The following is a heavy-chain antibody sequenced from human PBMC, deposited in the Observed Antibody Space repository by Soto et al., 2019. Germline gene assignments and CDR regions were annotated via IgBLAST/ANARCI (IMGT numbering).Heavy chain of an antibody. CDR3: ARDRSSDSSGYYPRDYYYGMDV. CDR1: GGTFSSYT. V-gene: IGHV1-69*04. D-gene: IGHD3-22*01. J-gene: IGHJ6*02. Sequence: SVKVSCKASGGTFSSYTISWVRQAPGQGLEWMGRIIPILGIANYAQKFQGRVTITADKSTSTAYMELSSLRSEDTAVYYCARDRSSDSSGYYPRDYYYGMDVWGQGTTVTVSS. CDR2: IIPILGIA.